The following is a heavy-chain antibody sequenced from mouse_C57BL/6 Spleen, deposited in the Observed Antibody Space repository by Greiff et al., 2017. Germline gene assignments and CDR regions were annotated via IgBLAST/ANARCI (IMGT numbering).Heavy chain of an antibody. J-gene: IGHJ4*01. CDR2: ISDGGSYT. Sequence: EVKLVESGGGLVKPGGSLKLSCAASGFTFSSYAMSWVRQTPEKRLEWVATISDGGSYTYYPDNVKGRFTISRDNAKNNLYLQMSHLKSEDTAMYYCARDSGTTANYYAMDYWGQGTSVTVSS. D-gene: IGHD1-2*01. V-gene: IGHV5-4*01. CDR3: ARDSGTTANYYAMDY. CDR1: GFTFSSYA.